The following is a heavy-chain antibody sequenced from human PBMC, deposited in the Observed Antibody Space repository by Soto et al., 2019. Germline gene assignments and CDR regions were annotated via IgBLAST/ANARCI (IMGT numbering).Heavy chain of an antibody. CDR1: GGSISSYY. D-gene: IGHD6-19*01. J-gene: IGHJ4*02. CDR3: IESSDWSRACDY. CDR2: MYYSGST. V-gene: IGHV4-59*01. Sequence: SETLSLTCTVSGGSISSYYWSWVRQPPGKGLEWIGYMYYSGSTNYNPSLKSRVTMSVDTSKKRFSLKLTSVTAADTAIYYCIESSDWSRACDYWGQGALVTVSS.